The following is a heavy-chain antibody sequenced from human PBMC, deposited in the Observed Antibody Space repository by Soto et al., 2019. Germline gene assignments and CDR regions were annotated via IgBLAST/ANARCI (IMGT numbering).Heavy chain of an antibody. CDR3: ASPSSCGYAGQFDY. V-gene: IGHV4-59*01. CDR2: IYYSGST. J-gene: IGHJ4*02. D-gene: IGHD5-18*01. CDR1: GGSISPYY. Sequence: QVQLQESGPGLVKPSETLSLTCTVSGGSISPYYWSWIRQPPGKGLEWIGFIYYSGSTNYNHSLKSRVSIAVATSENQFSLMLTSVTAADTAVYYCASPSSCGYAGQFDYWGQGTLVTVSS.